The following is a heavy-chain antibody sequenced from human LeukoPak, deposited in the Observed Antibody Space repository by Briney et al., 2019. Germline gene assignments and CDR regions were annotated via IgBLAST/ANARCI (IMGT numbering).Heavy chain of an antibody. CDR3: ARDKTTMVRGVYYFDY. Sequence: GGSLRLSCAASGFTFSSYWMSWVRQAPGKGLEWVANIKQDGSEKYYVDSVKGRFTISRDNAKNSPYLQMNSLRAEDTAVYYCARDKTTMVRGVYYFDYWGQGTLVTVSS. J-gene: IGHJ4*02. CDR1: GFTFSSYW. CDR2: IKQDGSEK. D-gene: IGHD3-10*01. V-gene: IGHV3-7*01.